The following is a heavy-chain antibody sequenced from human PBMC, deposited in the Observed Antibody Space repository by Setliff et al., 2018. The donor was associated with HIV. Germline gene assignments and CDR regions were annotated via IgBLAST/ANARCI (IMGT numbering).Heavy chain of an antibody. CDR3: ARVRYCSGGSCYGGEYWFDP. CDR2: IIPIFGTT. D-gene: IGHD2-15*01. V-gene: IGHV1-69*05. J-gene: IGHJ5*02. CDR1: GGTFSSYA. Sequence: ASVKVSCKASGGTFSSYAISWVRQAPGQGLEWMGGIIPIFGTTNYAQSFQDRVTMTRDTPTSTVYMELSSLRSEDTAVYYCARVRYCSGGSCYGGEYWFDPWGQGTLVTVSS.